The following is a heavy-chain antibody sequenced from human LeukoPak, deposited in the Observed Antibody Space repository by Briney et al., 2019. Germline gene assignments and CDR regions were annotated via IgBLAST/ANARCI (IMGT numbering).Heavy chain of an antibody. J-gene: IGHJ3*02. Sequence: SETLSLTCTVSGGSISSSIYYWGWIRQPPGKGLDWIWNIYYRRSIYYNPSLKSRVTRSVDTSKNQFSLKLSSVTAADTAVYYCAREQAYYYDSSGYHGTFDIWGQGTMVTVSS. CDR2: IYYRRSI. D-gene: IGHD3-22*01. CDR3: AREQAYYYDSSGYHGTFDI. CDR1: GGSISSSIYY. V-gene: IGHV4-39*07.